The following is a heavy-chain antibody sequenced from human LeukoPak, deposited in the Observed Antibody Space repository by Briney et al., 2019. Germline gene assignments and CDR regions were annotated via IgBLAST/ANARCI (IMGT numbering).Heavy chain of an antibody. CDR3: ATYTHWVAGDV. J-gene: IGHJ6*02. Sequence: GGSLRLSCAASGFTFSESWMSWVCQAPGKGLEWVANMNQDGSEKDYVDSVKGRFTISRDNARESLYLQMSSLRAEDTAAYYCATYTHWVAGDVWGHGTTVTVSS. CDR2: MNQDGSEK. V-gene: IGHV3-7*01. D-gene: IGHD3-16*01. CDR1: GFTFSESW.